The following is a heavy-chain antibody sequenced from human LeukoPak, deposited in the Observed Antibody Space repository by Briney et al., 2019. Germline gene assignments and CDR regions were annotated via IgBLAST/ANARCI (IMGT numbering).Heavy chain of an antibody. V-gene: IGHV3-7*03. D-gene: IGHD3-10*02. J-gene: IGHJ6*04. CDR2: IKQDGSEK. Sequence: GGSLILSCAASGFTFTKYWLNWVRQAPGKGLEWVPNIKQDGSEKYYLDSVKGRFTISRDNAKNSLYLQMNSLRAEDTAVYYCARDVRRGMDVWGKGTTVTVSS. CDR1: GFTFTKYW. CDR3: ARDVRRGMDV.